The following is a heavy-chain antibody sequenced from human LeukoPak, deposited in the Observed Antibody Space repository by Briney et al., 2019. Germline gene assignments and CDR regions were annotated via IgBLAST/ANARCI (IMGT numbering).Heavy chain of an antibody. J-gene: IGHJ4*02. CDR2: INTGNGIT. CDR1: GYYLNGYS. CDR3: ARGRYYDDSSIFFFDY. V-gene: IGHV1-3*04. D-gene: IGHD3-22*01. Sequence: GASVKVSCKASGYYLNGYSMHWVRQAPGQRPEWMGWINTGNGITEYSQNFQGRVTITRDTSAETVYMRLSSLRSTDTAVYYCARGRYYDDSSIFFFDYWAREPWSPSPQ.